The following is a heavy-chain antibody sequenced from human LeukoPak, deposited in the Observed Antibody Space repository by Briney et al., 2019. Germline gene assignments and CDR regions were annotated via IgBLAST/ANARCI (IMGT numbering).Heavy chain of an antibody. Sequence: ASVKVSCTVSGYTLTELSMHWVRQAPGKGLEWMGGFDPEDGETIYAQKFQGRVTMTEDTSTDTVYMELSSLRSEGTAVYYCATVTIFGVGFDYWGQGTLVTVSS. J-gene: IGHJ4*02. V-gene: IGHV1-24*01. CDR2: FDPEDGET. CDR1: GYTLTELS. D-gene: IGHD3-3*01. CDR3: ATVTIFGVGFDY.